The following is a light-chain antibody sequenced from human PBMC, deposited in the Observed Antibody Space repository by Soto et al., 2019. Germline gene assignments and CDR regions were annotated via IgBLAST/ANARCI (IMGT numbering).Light chain of an antibody. V-gene: IGLV1-51*01. CDR3: GTWDSSLSAVV. J-gene: IGLJ2*01. Sequence: QSVLTQPPSVSAAPGQKVTISRSGSSSNIGNNYVSWYQQFPGTAPKLLIYDNNKRPSGIPDRFSVSKSGTSATLGITGLQTGDEADYYCGTWDSSLSAVVFGGGTKLTVL. CDR1: SSNIGNNY. CDR2: DNN.